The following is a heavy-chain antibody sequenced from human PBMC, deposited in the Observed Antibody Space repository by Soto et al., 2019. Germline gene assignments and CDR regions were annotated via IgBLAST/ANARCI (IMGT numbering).Heavy chain of an antibody. CDR1: GGSISSSSYY. CDR3: ARQRADYIWGKRVATNYDY. D-gene: IGHD3-16*01. Sequence: SETLSLTCTVSGGSISSSSYYWGWIRQPPGKGLEWIGSIYYSGSTYYNPSLKSRVTISVDTSKNQFSLKLGSFTAADTAVYYCARQRADYIWGKRVATNYDYWGQGTLVTVSS. CDR2: IYYSGST. J-gene: IGHJ4*02. V-gene: IGHV4-39*01.